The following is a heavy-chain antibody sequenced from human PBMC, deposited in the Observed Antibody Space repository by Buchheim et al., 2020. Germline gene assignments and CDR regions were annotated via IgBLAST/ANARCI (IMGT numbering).Heavy chain of an antibody. CDR1: GFIFTSYA. CDR2: ISGSGDVP. V-gene: IGHV3-23*01. Sequence: EVQLLESGGGLVQPGGSLGLSCTASGFIFTSYAMNWVRQAPGKGLEWVSGISGSGDVPYYADSVKGRFTISRDNSKNTVYLQMNSLRAEDTAEYYCAASLSGTRGRLPYWGHGTL. J-gene: IGHJ1*01. D-gene: IGHD6-13*01. CDR3: AASLSGTRGRLPY.